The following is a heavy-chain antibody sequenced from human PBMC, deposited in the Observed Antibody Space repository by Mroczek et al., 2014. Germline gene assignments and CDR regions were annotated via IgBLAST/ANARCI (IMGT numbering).Heavy chain of an antibody. Sequence: QVQLQQWGPGLVKPSETLSLTCTVSGGSISSYYWSWIRQPPGKGLEWIGYIYYSGSTNYNPSLKSRVTISVDTSKNQFSLKLSSVTAADTAVYYCARVDCSSTSCYPHPNAQRKFLYYYYMDVWGKGTTVTVSS. CDR1: GGSISSYY. CDR2: IYYSGST. V-gene: IGHV4-59*01. J-gene: IGHJ6*03. CDR3: ARVDCSSTSCYPHPNAQRKFLYYYYMDV. D-gene: IGHD2-2*01.